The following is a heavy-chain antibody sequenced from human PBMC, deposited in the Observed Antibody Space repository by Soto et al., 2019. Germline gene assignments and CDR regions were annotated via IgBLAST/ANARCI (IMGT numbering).Heavy chain of an antibody. CDR1: GGSISSSSYY. D-gene: IGHD6-13*01. Sequence: PSETLSLTCTVSGGSISSSSYYWGWIRQPPGKGLEWIGYIYYSGSTNYNPSLKSRVTISVDTSKNQFSLKLSSVTAADTAVYYCARDRYGSSSPGYYYYYYMDVWGKGTTVTVSS. V-gene: IGHV4-61*01. CDR2: IYYSGST. J-gene: IGHJ6*03. CDR3: ARDRYGSSSPGYYYYYYMDV.